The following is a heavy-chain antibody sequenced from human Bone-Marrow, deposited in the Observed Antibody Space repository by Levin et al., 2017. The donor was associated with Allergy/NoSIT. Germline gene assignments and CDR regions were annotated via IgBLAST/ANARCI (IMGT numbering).Heavy chain of an antibody. CDR2: INHSGST. V-gene: IGHV4-34*01. D-gene: IGHD3-3*01. Sequence: SSETLSLTCAVYGGSFSGYYWSWIRQPPGKGLEWIGEINHSGSTNYNPSLKSRVTISVDTSKNQFSLKLSSVTAADTAVYYCARGGYYDFWSGSHYYYYMDVWGKGTTVTVSS. CDR3: ARGGYYDFWSGSHYYYYMDV. CDR1: GGSFSGYY. J-gene: IGHJ6*03.